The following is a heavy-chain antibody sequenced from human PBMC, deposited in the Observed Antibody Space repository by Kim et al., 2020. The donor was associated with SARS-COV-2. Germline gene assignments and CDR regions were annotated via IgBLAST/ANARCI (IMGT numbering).Heavy chain of an antibody. Sequence: SVKVSCKASGGTFSSYAISWVRQAPGQGLEWMGGIIPIFGTANYAQKFQGRVTITADESTSTAYMELSSLRSEDTAVDYCARGPSSSGSFYYWGQGTLVTVSS. V-gene: IGHV1-69*13. CDR2: IIPIFGTA. J-gene: IGHJ4*02. CDR3: ARGPSSSGSFYY. CDR1: GGTFSSYA. D-gene: IGHD3-22*01.